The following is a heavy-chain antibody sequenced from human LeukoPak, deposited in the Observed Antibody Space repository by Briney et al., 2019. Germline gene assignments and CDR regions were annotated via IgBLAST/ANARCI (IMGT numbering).Heavy chain of an antibody. Sequence: PSETPSLTCAVSGGSISSSNWWSWVRQPPGKGLEWIGEIYHSGSTNYNPSLKSRVTISVDKSKNQFSLKLSSVTAADTAVYYCARGRYYDSSIAFDIWGQGTMVTVSS. V-gene: IGHV4-4*02. CDR2: IYHSGST. CDR3: ARGRYYDSSIAFDI. CDR1: GGSISSSNW. J-gene: IGHJ3*02. D-gene: IGHD3-22*01.